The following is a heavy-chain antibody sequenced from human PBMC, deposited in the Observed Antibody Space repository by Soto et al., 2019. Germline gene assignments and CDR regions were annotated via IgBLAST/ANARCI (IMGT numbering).Heavy chain of an antibody. Sequence: GGSLRLSCATSGFTFRSYWMTWVRQAPGKGPEWVANIKPDGSEKQYVDSVKGRFTVSRDNAKKSLDLQMNSLRVEDTAVYYCARAEDYDFWSRPPKYFDTWGEGTQVTVSS. J-gene: IGHJ4*02. CDR1: GFTFRSYW. CDR2: IKPDGSEK. V-gene: IGHV3-7*03. CDR3: ARAEDYDFWSRPPKYFDT. D-gene: IGHD3-3*01.